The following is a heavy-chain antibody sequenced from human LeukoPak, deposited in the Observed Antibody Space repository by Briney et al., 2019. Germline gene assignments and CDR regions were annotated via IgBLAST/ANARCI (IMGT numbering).Heavy chain of an antibody. V-gene: IGHV4-59*07. D-gene: IGHD1-14*01. CDR3: ARASTTFDD. J-gene: IGHJ4*02. CDR1: GGSITRYH. Sequence: PSVTLSLTCSVSGGSITRYHGSWIRQPPGKGLEWVGHVSDGGWTNYSPSLRSHVSISVDTSKTQFALKLNSVTAADTAVYFCARASTTFDDGVEGTLVTVSS. CDR2: VSDGGWT.